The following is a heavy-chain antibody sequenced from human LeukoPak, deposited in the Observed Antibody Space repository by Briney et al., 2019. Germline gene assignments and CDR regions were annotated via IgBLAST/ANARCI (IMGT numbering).Heavy chain of an antibody. V-gene: IGHV3-21*04. CDR3: AKLGGGGSYYSTDY. Sequence: GGSLRLSCAASGFTFSSYAMSWVRQAPGKGLEWVSSISSSSSYIYYADSVKGRFTISRDNAKNSLYLQMNSLRTEDTALYYCAKLGGGGSYYSTDYWGQGTLVTVSS. CDR1: GFTFSSYA. CDR2: ISSSSSYI. J-gene: IGHJ4*02. D-gene: IGHD1-26*01.